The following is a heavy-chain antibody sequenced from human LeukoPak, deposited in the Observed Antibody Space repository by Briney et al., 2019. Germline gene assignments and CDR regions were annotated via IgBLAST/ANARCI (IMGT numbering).Heavy chain of an antibody. D-gene: IGHD6-13*01. Sequence: QPGGSLRLSCAASGFTFSSYWMHWVRQAPGKGLVWVSRINSDGSSTNYADSVKGRLTISRDNAKNSLYLQMNSLRAEDTAVYYCVIQSFSWSGYFDYWGQGTLVTASS. CDR1: GFTFSSYW. V-gene: IGHV3-74*01. CDR2: INSDGSST. J-gene: IGHJ4*02. CDR3: VIQSFSWSGYFDY.